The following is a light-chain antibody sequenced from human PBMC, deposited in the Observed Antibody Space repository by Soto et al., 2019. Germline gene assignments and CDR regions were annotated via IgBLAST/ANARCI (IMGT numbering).Light chain of an antibody. CDR1: QSISHW. CDR3: QQYDEYPYT. Sequence: DIQMTQSPSTLSASVGDRVTLVCRASQSISHWLAWYQKRPGKAPKLLIYDASTLESGVPSTFSGSGSGTEFSLTISSLQPDDFATYYCQQYDEYPYTFGQGTRLEIK. V-gene: IGKV1-5*02. CDR2: DAS. J-gene: IGKJ5*01.